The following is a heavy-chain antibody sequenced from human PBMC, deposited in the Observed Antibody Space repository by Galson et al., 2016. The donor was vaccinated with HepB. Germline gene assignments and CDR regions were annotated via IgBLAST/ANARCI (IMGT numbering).Heavy chain of an antibody. J-gene: IGHJ4*02. CDR2: ISRRSDTK. D-gene: IGHD3-3*01. CDR1: GFTFSSYS. CDR3: VTDHARFLQWSPTFDS. Sequence: SLRLSCAASGFTFSSYSLNWVRQAPGKGLEWISFISRRSDTKYDAAAVKGLSIITRYNAKNSLFLQMNLLIDEDTVVYYCVTDHARFLQWSPTFDSWDQGTLVTVSS. V-gene: IGHV3-48*02.